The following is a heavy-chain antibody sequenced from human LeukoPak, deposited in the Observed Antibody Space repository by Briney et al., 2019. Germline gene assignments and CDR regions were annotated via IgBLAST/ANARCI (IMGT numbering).Heavy chain of an antibody. CDR2: IYHSGST. Sequence: SETLSLTCAASGGSISSSNWWSWVRQPPGKGLEWIGEIYHSGSTNYNPSLKSRVTISVDKSKNQFSLKLSSVTAADTAVYYCARVGYCSGGSCYAGFGWFDPWGQGTLVTVSS. CDR3: ARVGYCSGGSCYAGFGWFDP. J-gene: IGHJ5*02. CDR1: GGSISSSNW. V-gene: IGHV4-4*02. D-gene: IGHD2-15*01.